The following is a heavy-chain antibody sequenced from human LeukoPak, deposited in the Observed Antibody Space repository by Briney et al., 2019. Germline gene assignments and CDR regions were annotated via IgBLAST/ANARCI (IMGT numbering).Heavy chain of an antibody. V-gene: IGHV4-59*01. Sequence: NPSETLSLTCTVSDDSMRSYYWSWIRQAPGKGLEWLGHMDDRGDGNYNPSLKGRGSISVDTSKNHFSLKLRSVTAADTAVYFCARDSRSDSGWFDDGMNVWGPGTTVTVSS. CDR1: DDSMRSYY. D-gene: IGHD6-13*01. CDR3: ARDSRSDSGWFDDGMNV. J-gene: IGHJ6*02. CDR2: MDDRGDG.